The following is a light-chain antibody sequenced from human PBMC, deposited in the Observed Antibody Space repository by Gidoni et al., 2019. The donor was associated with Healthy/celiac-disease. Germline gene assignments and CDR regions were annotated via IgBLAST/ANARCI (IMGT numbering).Light chain of an antibody. V-gene: IGKV1-27*01. CDR2: AAS. Sequence: DIQMTQSPSSLSASVGDRVTSTCRASQGISNYLDWYQQKPGKVPKLLIYAASTCQSGVPSRVSGSGSGTDFTLTISSLQHEDVATYYCQKYNSAWTFGQGTKVEIK. CDR3: QKYNSAWT. J-gene: IGKJ1*01. CDR1: QGISNY.